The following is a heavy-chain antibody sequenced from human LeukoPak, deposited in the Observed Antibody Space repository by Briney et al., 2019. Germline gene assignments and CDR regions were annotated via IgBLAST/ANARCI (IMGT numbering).Heavy chain of an antibody. CDR1: GGSITSSSYY. CDR3: ARGSYYDTNGADY. J-gene: IGHJ4*02. CDR2: IHYSGST. D-gene: IGHD3-22*01. V-gene: IGHV4-39*01. Sequence: SETLSLTCTVSGGSITSSSYYWGWIRQPPGKGLEWIGNIHYSGSTYYNPSLESRVTISVDTSKNQFSLRLSSVTAADTAVYYCARGSYYDTNGADYWGQGTLVTVSS.